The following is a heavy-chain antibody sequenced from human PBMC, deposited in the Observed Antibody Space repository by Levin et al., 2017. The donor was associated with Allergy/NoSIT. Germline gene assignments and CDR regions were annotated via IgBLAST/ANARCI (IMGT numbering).Heavy chain of an antibody. J-gene: IGHJ4*02. CDR3: ATHYCSGGPCDHTFDY. D-gene: IGHD2-15*01. V-gene: IGHV4-4*02. CDR1: GDSISGHSW. CDR2: IFHDGTT. Sequence: PGGSLRLSCAVSGDSISGHSWWTWVRQSPGKGLEWIAEIFHDGTTNYNPSLKSRVTISVDKSKNQFSLKLSSVTAADSAMYYCATHYCSGGPCDHTFDYWGQGTPVTASS.